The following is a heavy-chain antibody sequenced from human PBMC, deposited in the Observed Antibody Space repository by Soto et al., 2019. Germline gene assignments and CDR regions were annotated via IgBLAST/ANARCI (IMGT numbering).Heavy chain of an antibody. CDR1: GGSFSGYY. D-gene: IGHD2-2*01. CDR3: ARAVKARVKGYCSSTSCYPYYYYMDV. V-gene: IGHV4-34*01. Sequence: SETLSLTCAVYGGSFSGYYWSWIRQPPGKGLEWIGEINHSGSTNYNPSLKSRVTISVDTSKNQFSLKLSSVTAADTAVYYCARAVKARVKGYCSSTSCYPYYYYMDVWGKGTTVTVSS. CDR2: INHSGST. J-gene: IGHJ6*03.